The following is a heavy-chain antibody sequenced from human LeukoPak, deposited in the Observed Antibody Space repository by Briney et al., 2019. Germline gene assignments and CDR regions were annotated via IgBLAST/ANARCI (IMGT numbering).Heavy chain of an antibody. CDR2: ISWNSGSI. CDR3: AKDTSTGSGGETYYGMDV. D-gene: IGHD6-19*01. CDR1: GFTFDDYA. Sequence: PGGSLRLFCAASGFTFDDYAMHWVRQAPGKGLEWVLGISWNSGSIGYADSVKGRFTISRDNAKNSLYLQMNSLRAEDTALYYCAKDTSTGSGGETYYGMDVWGQGTTVTVSS. J-gene: IGHJ6*02. V-gene: IGHV3-9*01.